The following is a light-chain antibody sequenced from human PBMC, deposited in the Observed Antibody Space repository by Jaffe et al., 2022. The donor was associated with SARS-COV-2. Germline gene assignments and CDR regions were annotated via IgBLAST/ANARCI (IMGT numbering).Light chain of an antibody. V-gene: IGKV1-39*01. Sequence: DIQMTQSPSSLSASIGDRITITCRASQTIFTYLNWYQQKPGKAPKLLIYAASTLQSGVPSRISGSGSGTDFTLTINSLQPEDSATYHCQQSYGVPLTFGGGTKVEIK. J-gene: IGKJ4*01. CDR2: AAS. CDR3: QQSYGVPLT. CDR1: QTIFTY.